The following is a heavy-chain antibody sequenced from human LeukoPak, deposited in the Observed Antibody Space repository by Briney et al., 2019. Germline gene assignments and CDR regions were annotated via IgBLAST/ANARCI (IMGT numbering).Heavy chain of an antibody. CDR2: ISSSGTI. D-gene: IGHD3-10*01. J-gene: IGHJ4*02. Sequence: GGSLRLSCAASGFTFSDYYMSWIRQAPGKGLEWVSYISSSGTIYYADSVKGRFTISRDNAKNTLHLQMNSLRAEDTAVYYCARGARGSGTASDYWGQGTLVTVSS. CDR3: ARGARGSGTASDY. CDR1: GFTFSDYY. V-gene: IGHV3-69-1*01.